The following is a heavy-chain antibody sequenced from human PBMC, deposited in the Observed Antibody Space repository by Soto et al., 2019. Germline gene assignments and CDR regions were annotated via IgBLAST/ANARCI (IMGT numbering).Heavy chain of an antibody. CDR2: ISAYNGNT. Sequence: GASVKVSCKASGDTFASFGFSWVRQAPGQGLEWLGWISAYNGNTHYAQEVRDRVTLTTDTSTNTAYMELRSLTSDDTAVYYCARDQESITDRILQYWGQGTRVTVSS. J-gene: IGHJ4*02. CDR1: GDTFASFG. CDR3: ARDQESITDRILQY. V-gene: IGHV1-18*01. D-gene: IGHD3-10*01.